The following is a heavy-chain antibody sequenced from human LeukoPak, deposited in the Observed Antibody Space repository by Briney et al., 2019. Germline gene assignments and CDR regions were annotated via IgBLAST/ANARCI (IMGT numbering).Heavy chain of an antibody. CDR1: GFTVSGNY. V-gene: IGHV3-66*02. CDR2: IYSSGST. Sequence: GGSLRLSCAASGFTVSGNYMSWVRQAPGKRLEWVSVIYSSGSTYYAASAKSRFTISRDNSKNPWYLQMNSLRAEDTAVYDCARVVEGSARYFDYGGQGTLVTVP. CDR3: ARVVEGSARYFDY. J-gene: IGHJ4*02. D-gene: IGHD3-3*01.